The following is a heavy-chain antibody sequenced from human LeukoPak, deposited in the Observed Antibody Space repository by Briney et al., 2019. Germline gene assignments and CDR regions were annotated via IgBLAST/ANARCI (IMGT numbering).Heavy chain of an antibody. J-gene: IGHJ4*02. Sequence: GASVKVSCMASGYTFISYYMHWVRLAPGQGLEWMGIINPSGGSTSYAQKFQGRVTMTRDTSTSTVYMELSSLISEDTAVYYCAREDSWLLDYWGQGTLVTVSS. V-gene: IGHV1-46*01. D-gene: IGHD3-9*01. CDR3: AREDSWLLDY. CDR1: GYTFISYY. CDR2: INPSGGST.